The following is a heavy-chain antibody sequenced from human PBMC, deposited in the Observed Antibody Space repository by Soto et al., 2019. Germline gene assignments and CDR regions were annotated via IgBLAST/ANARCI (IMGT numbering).Heavy chain of an antibody. CDR3: ARVGYGDLAQ. D-gene: IGHD4-17*01. CDR1: GFSFTSYA. CDR2: VTLSGDYR. Sequence: EVNLLESGGGLLQPGGSLRLSCVASGFSFTSYAMAWVRQAPGRGVEWGCTVTLSGDYRYYADTVKGRSTMTRENSKNTVYLHLSSLRADDTAVYYCARVGYGDLAQWGQGTGVTVSS. V-gene: IGHV3-23*01. J-gene: IGHJ4*02.